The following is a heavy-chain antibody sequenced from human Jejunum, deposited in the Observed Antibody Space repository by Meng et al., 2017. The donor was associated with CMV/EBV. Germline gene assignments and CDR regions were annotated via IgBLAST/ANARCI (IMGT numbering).Heavy chain of an antibody. Sequence: EVHMAESGGGLVKPGESLEISCGASGFSFNTYSMNWVRQAPGKGLEWLSSISGSDNYIFYADSAKGRFTISRDNAKNSLYLQINSLRVDDTAVYYCARDKDVDPILGLRAFDSWGQGTLVTVAS. CDR2: ISGSDNYI. J-gene: IGHJ4*02. CDR1: GFSFNTYS. D-gene: IGHD5-12*01. CDR3: ARDKDVDPILGLRAFDS. V-gene: IGHV3-21*01.